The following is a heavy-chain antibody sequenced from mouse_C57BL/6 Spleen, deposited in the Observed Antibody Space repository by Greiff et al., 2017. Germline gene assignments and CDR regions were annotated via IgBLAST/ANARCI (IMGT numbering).Heavy chain of an antibody. V-gene: IGHV5-6*02. D-gene: IGHD1-1*01. CDR2: ISSGGSYT. J-gene: IGHJ2*01. CDR1: GFTFSSYG. CDR3: ARREGYVSYGCYFDD. Sequence: EVKLVESGGDLVKPGGSLKLSCAASGFTFSSYGMSWVRQTPDKRLEWVATISSGGSYTNYPDRVKGRFTISRDNAKNTLYLQMSSLNSEDTAMYYCARREGYVSYGCYFDDWGQGTTLPVSS.